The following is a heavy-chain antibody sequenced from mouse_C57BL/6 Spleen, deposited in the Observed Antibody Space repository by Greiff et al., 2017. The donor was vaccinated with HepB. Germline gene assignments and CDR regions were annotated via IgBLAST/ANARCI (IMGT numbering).Heavy chain of an antibody. V-gene: IGHV1-52*01. D-gene: IGHD2-5*01. CDR1: GYTFTSYW. CDR3: ARDYSNGGFAY. Sequence: VKLQQPGAELVRPGSSVKLSCKASGYTFTSYWMHWVKQRPIQGLEWIGNIDPSDSETHYNQKFKDKATLTVDKSSSTAYMQLSSLTSEDSAVYYCARDYSNGGFAYWGQGTLVTVSA. J-gene: IGHJ3*01. CDR2: IDPSDSET.